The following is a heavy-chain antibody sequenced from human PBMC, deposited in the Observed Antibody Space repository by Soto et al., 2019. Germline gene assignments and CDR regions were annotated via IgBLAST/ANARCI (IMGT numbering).Heavy chain of an antibody. Sequence: EVQLVESGGGLVQPGGSLRLSCAASGFTVSSNYMSWVRQAPGKGLEWVSVIYSGGSTYYADSVKGRFTISRDNSKNTLYPQSNSPRPEDTAVYYCARGRICYGDYIETTNWFDPCAHGTLVTVSS. CDR2: IYSGGST. CDR3: ARGRICYGDYIETTNWFDP. D-gene: IGHD4-17*01. J-gene: IGHJ5*02. CDR1: GFTVSSNY. V-gene: IGHV3-66*01.